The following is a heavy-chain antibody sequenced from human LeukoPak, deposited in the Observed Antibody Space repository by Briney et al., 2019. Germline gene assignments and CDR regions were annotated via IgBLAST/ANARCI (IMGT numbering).Heavy chain of an antibody. CDR1: GGSISSSNW. Sequence: SETLSLTCAVSGGSISSSNWWSWVRQPPGKGLGWIGEIYHSGSTNYNPSLKSRVTISVDKSKNQFPLKLSSVTAADTAVYYCARDRYDYGDYYFDYWGQGTLVTVSS. J-gene: IGHJ4*02. D-gene: IGHD4-17*01. V-gene: IGHV4-4*02. CDR2: IYHSGST. CDR3: ARDRYDYGDYYFDY.